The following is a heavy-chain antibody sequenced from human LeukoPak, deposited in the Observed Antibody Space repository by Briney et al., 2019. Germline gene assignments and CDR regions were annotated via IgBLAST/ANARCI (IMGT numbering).Heavy chain of an antibody. CDR1: GFTVSSND. CDR3: LRQGVGSPPR. J-gene: IGHJ4*02. Sequence: GGSLRLSCAVSGFTVSSNDMSWVRQAPGKGLEWVSLIYAGGSASAYYADSVKGRFTGSRHDSKNTLDLQMNSLKPDDTAVYYCLRQGVGSPPRWGQGTLVTVSS. CDR2: IYAGGSASA. V-gene: IGHV3-53*04. D-gene: IGHD1-26*01.